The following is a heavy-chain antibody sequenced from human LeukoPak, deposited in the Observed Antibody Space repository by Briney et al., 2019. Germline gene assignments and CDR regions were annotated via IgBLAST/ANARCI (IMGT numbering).Heavy chain of an antibody. V-gene: IGHV4-4*07. CDR3: ARDQDSSTRRGDAFDI. CDR1: GGSISSYY. CDR2: IYTSGST. Sequence: SETLSLTCTVSGGSISSYYWSWIRQPAGKGLEWIGRIYTSGSTNYNPSLKSRVTMSVDTSKNQFSLKLSSVTAADTAVYYCARDQDSSTRRGDAFDIWGQGTMVTVSS. J-gene: IGHJ3*02. D-gene: IGHD6-13*01.